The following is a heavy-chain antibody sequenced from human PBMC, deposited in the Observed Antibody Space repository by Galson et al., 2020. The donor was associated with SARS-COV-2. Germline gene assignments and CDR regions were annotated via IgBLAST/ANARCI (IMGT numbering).Heavy chain of an antibody. V-gene: IGHV3-74*01. CDR1: GFTFSTYW. D-gene: IGHD3-10*01. CDR3: TRESSDSGSYFSDY. CDR2: VHIDGTTT. J-gene: IGHJ4*02. Sequence: TGGSLRLSCAASGFTFSTYWMHWVRQAPGKGLVWVSRVHIDGTTTKYADSVKGRFTISRDNAKNTLYLQMNSLRADDTAVYYCTRESSDSGSYFSDYWGQGTLVNVSS.